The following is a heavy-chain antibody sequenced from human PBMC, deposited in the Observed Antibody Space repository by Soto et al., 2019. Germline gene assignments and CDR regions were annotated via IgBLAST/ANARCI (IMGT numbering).Heavy chain of an antibody. J-gene: IGHJ6*02. D-gene: IGHD3-22*01. CDR2: IYYSGST. CDR1: GGYISSSSYY. Sequence: SETLSLTCTVSGGYISSSSYYWGWIRQPPGKGLEWIGSIYYSGSTYYNPSLKSRVTISVDTSKNQFSLKLSSVTAADMAVYYCAVPKYYDSSGYYYKIWGVWGQGTTVTVSS. CDR3: AVPKYYDSSGYYYKIWGV. V-gene: IGHV4-39*01.